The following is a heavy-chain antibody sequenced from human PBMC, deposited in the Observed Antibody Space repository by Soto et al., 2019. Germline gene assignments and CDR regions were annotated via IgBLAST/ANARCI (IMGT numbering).Heavy chain of an antibody. CDR1: GFNFSSYG. Sequence: QVQLVESGGGVVQPGRSLRLSCAASGFNFSSYGMHWVRQAPGKGLEWVAVISYDGSYKYYADSVKGRFTISRDNSKNTLYLQMNSLRTEDTAVYYCAKRVVAATSARRVNYYYYYGMDVWGQGTTVTVSS. V-gene: IGHV3-30*18. J-gene: IGHJ6*02. D-gene: IGHD2-15*01. CDR3: AKRVVAATSARRVNYYYYYGMDV. CDR2: ISYDGSYK.